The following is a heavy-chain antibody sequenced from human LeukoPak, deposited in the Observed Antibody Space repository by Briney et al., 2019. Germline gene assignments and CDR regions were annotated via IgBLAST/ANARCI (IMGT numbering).Heavy chain of an antibody. V-gene: IGHV3-23*01. J-gene: IGHJ4*02. D-gene: IGHD3-9*01. Sequence: PGGSLRLSCAASGFTFISYAMTWVRQAPGKGLEWVSAISGSGGSRYYADSVKGRFTISRDNSKNTLYLQMNSLRAEDTAMYYCAKGTTYYDILTGYGYPYYFDYWGQGTLVTVSS. CDR3: AKGTTYYDILTGYGYPYYFDY. CDR2: ISGSGGSR. CDR1: GFTFISYA.